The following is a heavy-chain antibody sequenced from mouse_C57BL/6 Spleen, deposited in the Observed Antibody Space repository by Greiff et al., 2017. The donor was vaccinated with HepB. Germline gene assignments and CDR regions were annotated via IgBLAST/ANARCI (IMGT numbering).Heavy chain of an antibody. CDR1: GFTFSSYG. V-gene: IGHV5-6*01. J-gene: IGHJ4*01. CDR2: ISSGGSYT. CDR3: ARQNDSYAMDY. Sequence: EVKLMESGGDLVKPGGSLKLSCAASGFTFSSYGMSWVRQTPDKRLEWVATISSGGSYTYYPDSVKVRFTSSRENAKNTLYLQMSSLKSEYTAMYYCARQNDSYAMDYWGQGTSVTVSS. D-gene: IGHD2-3*01.